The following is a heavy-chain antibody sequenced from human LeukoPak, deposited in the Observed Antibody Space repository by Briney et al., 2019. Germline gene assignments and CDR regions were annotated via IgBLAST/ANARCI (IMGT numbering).Heavy chain of an antibody. D-gene: IGHD2-15*01. Sequence: PGRSLRLSCTASGFTFGDYAMSWVRQAPGKGPEWIGFITSKAYGGTTEYAASVKGRFTISRDDSKNIAYLQMNSLKTEDTAVYYCSRFTYCSGGSCCFDPWGQGTLDTVSS. CDR2: ITSKAYGGTT. J-gene: IGHJ5*02. CDR1: GFTFGDYA. CDR3: SRFTYCSGGSCCFDP. V-gene: IGHV3-49*04.